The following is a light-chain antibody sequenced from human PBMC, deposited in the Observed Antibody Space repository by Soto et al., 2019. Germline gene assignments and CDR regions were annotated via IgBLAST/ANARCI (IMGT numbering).Light chain of an antibody. CDR3: QQYNSYSIT. J-gene: IGKJ5*01. V-gene: IGKV1-17*01. CDR2: STS. Sequence: DIQMTQSPSSLSASVGDRVTITCRASQGIGTDLGWYRQKPRRAPERLIYSTSSLQSGVPSRFSGSGSGTEFSLTITSLQPEDFATYYCQQYNSYSITFGQGTRLEIK. CDR1: QGIGTD.